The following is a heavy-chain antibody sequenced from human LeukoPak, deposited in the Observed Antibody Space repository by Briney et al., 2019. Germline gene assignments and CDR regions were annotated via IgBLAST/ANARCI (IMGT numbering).Heavy chain of an antibody. V-gene: IGHV3-48*04. CDR2: ISNSGNTM. CDR3: ARCRYTSGWLDAFDI. D-gene: IGHD6-19*01. J-gene: IGHJ3*02. Sequence: GGSLRLSCAAFGFTFSSYWMHWVRQAPGKGLEWVSYISNSGNTMYSADSVKGRFSTSRDNAKNLVYLQMIGLRAEDTALYYCARCRYTSGWLDAFDIWGQGTMVTVSS. CDR1: GFTFSSYW.